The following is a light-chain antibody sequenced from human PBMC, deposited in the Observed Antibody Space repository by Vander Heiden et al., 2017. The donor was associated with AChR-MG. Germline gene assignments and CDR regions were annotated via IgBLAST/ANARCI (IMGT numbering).Light chain of an antibody. J-gene: IGLJ2*01. CDR1: SSNIGNNY. V-gene: IGLV1-51*01. CDR3: GTWDSSLSAGQGV. Sequence: QSVLTQPPSVSAAPGQKVTISCSGSSSNIGNNYVSWYQQLPGTAPKLLIYDNNKRPSGIPDRFSGSKSGTSATLGITRLQTGDEADYYCGTWDSSLSAGQGVFGGGTKLTVL. CDR2: DNN.